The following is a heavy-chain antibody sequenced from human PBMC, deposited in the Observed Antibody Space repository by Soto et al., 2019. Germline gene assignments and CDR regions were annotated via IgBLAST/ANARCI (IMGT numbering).Heavy chain of an antibody. CDR3: ARMVAYTDLYYYYYYGMDV. V-gene: IGHV2-26*01. D-gene: IGHD2-15*01. Sequence: TTETLKMAFPGPGVSPNKAKMGVGWIPQPPGKALEWLAHIFSNDEKSYSTSLKSRLTISKDTSKSQVVLTMTNMDPVDTATYYCARMVAYTDLYYYYYYGMDVWGQGT. CDR2: IFSNDEK. CDR1: GVSPNKAKMG. J-gene: IGHJ6*02.